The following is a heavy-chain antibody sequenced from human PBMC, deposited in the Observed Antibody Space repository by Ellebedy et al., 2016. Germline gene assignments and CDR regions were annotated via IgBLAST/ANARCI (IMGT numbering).Heavy chain of an antibody. J-gene: IGHJ5*02. V-gene: IGHV1-18*01. D-gene: IGHD2-15*01. CDR2: ISAYNGNT. Sequence: ASVKVSCKASGYTFTSYGISWVRQAPGQGLEWMGWISAYNGNTNYAQKLQGRVTMTTDTSTSTAYMELRSLRSDDTAVYYCARGRKGYCSGGSCYSELGWFDPWGQGTLVTVSS. CDR3: ARGRKGYCSGGSCYSELGWFDP. CDR1: GYTFTSYG.